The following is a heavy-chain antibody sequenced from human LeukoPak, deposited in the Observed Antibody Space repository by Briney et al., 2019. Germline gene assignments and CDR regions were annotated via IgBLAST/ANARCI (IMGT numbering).Heavy chain of an antibody. CDR2: ISGSGGST. CDR3: AKDTYTHRGIYYLYYFDY. J-gene: IGHJ4*02. Sequence: GGSLRLSCAASGFTFSSYAMTWVRQAPGKGLEWVSGISGSGGSTHYADSVKGRFTISRDNSKNTLYLQMNSLRAEDTAVYYCAKDTYTHRGIYYLYYFDYWGQGTLVTVSS. D-gene: IGHD1-26*01. V-gene: IGHV3-23*01. CDR1: GFTFSSYA.